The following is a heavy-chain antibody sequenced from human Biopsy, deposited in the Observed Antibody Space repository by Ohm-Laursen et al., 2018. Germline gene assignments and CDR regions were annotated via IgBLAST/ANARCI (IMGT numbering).Heavy chain of an antibody. Sequence: ASVTVSCKASGYTFTSYGISWARRAPGQGLEGKGWINTENGNTIYAQNLQGRVTMAADASTSTAYMEVTSLRSADTAVYYCARAKLEPVYYYYGMDVWGQGTTVTVSS. J-gene: IGHJ6*02. D-gene: IGHD1-1*01. CDR1: GYTFTSYG. CDR2: INTENGNT. CDR3: ARAKLEPVYYYYGMDV. V-gene: IGHV1-18*01.